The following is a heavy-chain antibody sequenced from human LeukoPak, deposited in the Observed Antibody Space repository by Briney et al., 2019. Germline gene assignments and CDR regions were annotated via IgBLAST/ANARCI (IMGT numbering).Heavy chain of an antibody. V-gene: IGHV4-59*01. Sequence: SETLSLTCTVSGGSISSYYWSWIRQPPRKGLEWIGYIYYSGSTNYNPSLKSRVTISVDTSKNQFSLKLSSVTAADTAVYYCAREAVVTPGYFDYWGQGTLVTVSS. CDR2: IYYSGST. D-gene: IGHD4-23*01. CDR3: AREAVVTPGYFDY. CDR1: GGSISSYY. J-gene: IGHJ4*02.